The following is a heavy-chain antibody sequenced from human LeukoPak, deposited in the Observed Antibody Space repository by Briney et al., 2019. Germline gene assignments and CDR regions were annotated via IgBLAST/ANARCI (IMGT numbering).Heavy chain of an antibody. CDR3: ARVDGNGPYYDFWSGYYGNWFDP. V-gene: IGHV1-8*02. Sequence: GASVKVSCKASGYTFTSYGISWVRQATGQGLEWMGWMNPNSGNTGYAQKFQGRVTMTRNTSISTAYMELSSLRPEDTAVYYCARVDGNGPYYDFWSGYYGNWFDPWGQGTLVTVSS. J-gene: IGHJ5*02. CDR1: GYTFTSYG. CDR2: MNPNSGNT. D-gene: IGHD3-3*01.